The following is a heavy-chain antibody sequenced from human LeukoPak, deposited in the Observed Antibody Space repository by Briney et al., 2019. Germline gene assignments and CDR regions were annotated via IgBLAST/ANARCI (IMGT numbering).Heavy chain of an antibody. CDR1: GGSFSGYY. V-gene: IGHV4-34*01. Sequence: NSSETLSLTCAVYGGSFSGYYWSWIRQPPGKGLEWIGEINHSGSTNYNPSLKSRVTISVDTSKNQFSLKLSSVTAADTAVYYCARGFRMVDYWGQGTLVTVSS. D-gene: IGHD2-15*01. CDR3: ARGFRMVDY. J-gene: IGHJ4*02. CDR2: INHSGST.